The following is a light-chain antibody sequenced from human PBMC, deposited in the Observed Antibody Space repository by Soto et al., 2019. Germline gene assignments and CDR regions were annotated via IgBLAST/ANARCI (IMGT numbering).Light chain of an antibody. V-gene: IGKV1D-12*01. J-gene: IGKJ5*01. Sequence: DIQMTQSPSSVSASVGDRVTITCRASQGISRWLAWYQQKPGKAPKLLVYAASSLQSGVPSRFSGSGSETDFTLTISSLQPEDFAAYYCQQANSFPITFGQGTRLEIK. CDR1: QGISRW. CDR3: QQANSFPIT. CDR2: AAS.